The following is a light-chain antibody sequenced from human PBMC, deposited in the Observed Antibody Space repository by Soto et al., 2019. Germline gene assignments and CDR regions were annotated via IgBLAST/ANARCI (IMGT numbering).Light chain of an antibody. CDR2: RSD. V-gene: IGLV1-47*01. CDR3: ASWDYSLRAVV. CDR1: ISNIGRNS. Sequence: QSVLAQPPSASGTPGQRVTISCSGSISNIGRNSVFWYQHLPGTAPRLLIIRSDQRPSGVPDRFAGSKSGTSASLAISGLRAYDEDDYYCASWDYSLRAVVFVGGTKLTVL. J-gene: IGLJ3*02.